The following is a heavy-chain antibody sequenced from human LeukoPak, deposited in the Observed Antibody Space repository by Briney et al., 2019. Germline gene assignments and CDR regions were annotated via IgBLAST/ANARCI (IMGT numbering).Heavy chain of an antibody. V-gene: IGHV1-46*01. Sequence: GASVKVSCKASGYTFTSYYMHRVRQAPGQGLEWMGIINPSGGSTSYAQKFQGRVTMTRDTSTSTVYMELSSLRSDDTAVYYCARVIHMKYSSSWYVGYWGQGTLVTVSS. D-gene: IGHD6-13*01. CDR3: ARVIHMKYSSSWYVGY. CDR2: INPSGGST. J-gene: IGHJ4*02. CDR1: GYTFTSYY.